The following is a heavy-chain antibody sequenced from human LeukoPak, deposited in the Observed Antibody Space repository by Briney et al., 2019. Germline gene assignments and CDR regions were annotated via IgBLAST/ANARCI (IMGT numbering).Heavy chain of an antibody. V-gene: IGHV3-20*04. CDR1: GFTFSSYA. Sequence: GGSLRLSCAASGFTFSSYAMSWVRQAPGKGLEWVSGLNWNGDITRYADSVKGRFTISRDNAKNSVYLQMDSLRVKDTAFYYCARGYGAGNYRRPFYGMDVWGQGTTVTVSS. CDR2: LNWNGDIT. CDR3: ARGYGAGNYRRPFYGMDV. J-gene: IGHJ6*02. D-gene: IGHD3-10*01.